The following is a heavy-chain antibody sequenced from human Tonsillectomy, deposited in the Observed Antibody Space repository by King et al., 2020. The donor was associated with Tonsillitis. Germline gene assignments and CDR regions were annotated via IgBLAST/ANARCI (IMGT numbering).Heavy chain of an antibody. V-gene: IGHV7-4-1*02. J-gene: IGHJ4*02. D-gene: IGHD6-13*01. Sequence: QLVQSGSELKKPGASVKVSCKPSGYNFISYGMTWVRQAPGQGLEWMGWINTNTGNPTYAQGFTGRFVFSLDTSVNTAYLQISSLKAEDTAVYYCARGSRAKQQLGNHFDYWGQGTLVTVSS. CDR2: INTNTGNP. CDR3: ARGSRAKQQLGNHFDY. CDR1: GYNFISYG.